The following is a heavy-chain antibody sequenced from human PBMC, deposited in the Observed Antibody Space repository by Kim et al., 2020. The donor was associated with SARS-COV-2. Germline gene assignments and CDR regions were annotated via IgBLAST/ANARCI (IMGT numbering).Heavy chain of an antibody. CDR3: ARAVYDILTGGYYYYYYGMDV. D-gene: IGHD3-9*01. V-gene: IGHV3-30*04. Sequence: GGSLRLSCAASGFTFSSYAMHWVRQAPGKGLEWVAVISYDGSNKYYADSVKGRFTISRDNSKNTLYLQMNSLRAEDTAVYYCARAVYDILTGGYYYYYYGMDVWGQGTTVTVSS. CDR1: GFTFSSYA. CDR2: ISYDGSNK. J-gene: IGHJ6*02.